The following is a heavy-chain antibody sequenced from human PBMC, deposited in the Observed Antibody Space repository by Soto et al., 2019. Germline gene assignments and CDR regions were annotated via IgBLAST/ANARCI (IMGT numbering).Heavy chain of an antibody. J-gene: IGHJ3*02. CDR1: GGSISSGGDY. CDR2: IYYSGST. Sequence: PSETQSLTYTVSGGSISSGGDYWSWIRQHPGKGLEWIGYIYYSGSTYYNPSLKSRVTISVDTSKNQFSLKLSSVTAADTAVYYCAREWFRETYYYDSSGPDAFDIWGQGTMVTVSS. V-gene: IGHV4-31*03. CDR3: AREWFRETYYYDSSGPDAFDI. D-gene: IGHD3-22*01.